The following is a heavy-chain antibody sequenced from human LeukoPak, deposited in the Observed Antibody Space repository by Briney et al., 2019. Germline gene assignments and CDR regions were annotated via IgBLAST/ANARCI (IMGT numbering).Heavy chain of an antibody. Sequence: SETLSLTCTVSGGSISSYYWSWIRQPPGKGLEWIGYIYYSGSTYYNPSLKSRVTISVDTSKNQFSLKLSSATAADTAVYYCARDLSDATGTTDWGQGTLVTVSS. CDR2: IYYSGST. J-gene: IGHJ4*02. V-gene: IGHV4-59*01. CDR1: GGSISSYY. D-gene: IGHD1-1*01. CDR3: ARDLSDATGTTD.